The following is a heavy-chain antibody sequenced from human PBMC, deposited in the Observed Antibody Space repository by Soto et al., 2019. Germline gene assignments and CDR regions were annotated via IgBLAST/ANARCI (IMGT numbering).Heavy chain of an antibody. CDR3: ARDRGSYGMDV. V-gene: IGHV4-31*03. Sequence: TSETLSLTCTVSGDSISGGYYWSWIRQHPGKGLEWIGYVSPSGNTYYNPSLNSRVSISIDTSKNHFSLEVSSVTAADTAVYYCARDRGSYGMDVWGQGTTVTSP. CDR2: VSPSGNT. J-gene: IGHJ6*02. CDR1: GDSISGGYY.